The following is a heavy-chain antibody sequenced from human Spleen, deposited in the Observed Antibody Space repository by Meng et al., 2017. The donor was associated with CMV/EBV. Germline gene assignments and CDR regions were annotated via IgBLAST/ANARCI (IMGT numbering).Heavy chain of an antibody. D-gene: IGHD3-3*01. Sequence: GSLRLSCAASGFTFSSYWMSRVRQAPGKGLEWVANIKQDGSEKYYVDSVKGRFTISRDNAKNSMYLQMNSLRAADTAVYYCARDSGYYDFWSGSPNSYYYYGMDVWGQGTTVTVSS. CDR3: ARDSGYYDFWSGSPNSYYYYGMDV. CDR1: GFTFSSYW. J-gene: IGHJ6*02. CDR2: IKQDGSEK. V-gene: IGHV3-7*03.